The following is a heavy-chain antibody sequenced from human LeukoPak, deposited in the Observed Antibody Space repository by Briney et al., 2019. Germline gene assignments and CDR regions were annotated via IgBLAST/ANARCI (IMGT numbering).Heavy chain of an antibody. D-gene: IGHD5-18*01. Sequence: PGGSLRLSCMVSGFTLSSYEMSWIRQAPGKGLEWVAFIRYDGSDQYYADSVKGRFTISRDNSKNTLSLHLNSLRSEDTAVYYCARDPTDTAMVRFDPWGQGTLVTVSS. J-gene: IGHJ5*02. CDR3: ARDPTDTAMVRFDP. CDR2: IRYDGSDQ. V-gene: IGHV3-30*02. CDR1: GFTLSSYE.